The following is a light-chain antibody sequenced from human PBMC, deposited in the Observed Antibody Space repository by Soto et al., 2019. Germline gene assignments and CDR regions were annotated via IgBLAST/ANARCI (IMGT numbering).Light chain of an antibody. Sequence: IQMTQSPSTLSGTIRERVKISCRASQSISSWLAWYQQKPGKAPKLLIYSASSLQSGVPSRFSGSGSGTDFTLTISRLEPEDFAVYYCQQYGSSPRTSAQGAKVDI. CDR3: QQYGSSPRT. CDR2: SAS. V-gene: IGKV1-5*01. CDR1: QSISSW. J-gene: IGKJ1*01.